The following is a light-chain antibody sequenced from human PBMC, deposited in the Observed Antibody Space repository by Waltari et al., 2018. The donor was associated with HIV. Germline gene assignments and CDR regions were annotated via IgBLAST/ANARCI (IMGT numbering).Light chain of an antibody. CDR3: MQSIQLPIT. CDR1: QSLLHSDEKTY. J-gene: IGKJ5*01. Sequence: DIVMTQTPLSLSVTPGQPASISCKSSQSLLHSDEKTYLYWYLQKPGQPPQLLIYEVSNRFSGSGSGTDFTLKISRVEAEDVGVYYCMQSIQLPITFGQGTRLEIK. V-gene: IGKV2D-29*01. CDR2: EVS.